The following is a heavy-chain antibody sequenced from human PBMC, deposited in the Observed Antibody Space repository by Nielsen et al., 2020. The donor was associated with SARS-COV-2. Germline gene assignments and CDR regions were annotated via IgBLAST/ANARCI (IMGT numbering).Heavy chain of an antibody. D-gene: IGHD3-10*01. CDR1: GFTFSSYG. CDR2: IWYDGSNK. CDR3: AKETVWFGELLPDY. J-gene: IGHJ4*02. V-gene: IGHV3-30*02. Sequence: GGSLRLSCAASGFTFSSYGMHWVRQAPGKGLEWVAVIWYDGSNKYYADSVKGRFTISRDNSKNTLYLQMNSLRAEDTAVYYCAKETVWFGELLPDYWGQGTLVTVSS.